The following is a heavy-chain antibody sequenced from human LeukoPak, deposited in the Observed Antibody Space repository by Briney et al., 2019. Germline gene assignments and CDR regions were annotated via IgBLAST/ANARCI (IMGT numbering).Heavy chain of an antibody. J-gene: IGHJ4*02. CDR2: LNPNSGGT. D-gene: IGHD6-13*01. V-gene: IGHV1-2*02. Sequence: ASVKVSCKASGYTFTDYYMHWVRQAPGQGLEWMGWLNPNSGGTNFAQKFQGRVTMTTDTSISTAYMELSRLTSDDTAVYYCARPREWYSSSWYLDCWGQGTLVTVSS. CDR1: GYTFTDYY. CDR3: ARPREWYSSSWYLDC.